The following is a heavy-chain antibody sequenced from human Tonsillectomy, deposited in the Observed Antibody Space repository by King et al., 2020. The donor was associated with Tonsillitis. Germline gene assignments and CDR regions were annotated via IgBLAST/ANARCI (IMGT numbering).Heavy chain of an antibody. D-gene: IGHD3-22*01. CDR3: AREQAPGDSNGYLNY. J-gene: IGHJ4*02. Sequence: VQLVESGGGVVQPGRSLRLSCAASGFSFSSYAMHWVRQAPGKGLEWVAVISYDGSNKYYADSVQGRFTISRDNSKNTLYLQMNSLRPEDRAVYYCAREQAPGDSNGYLNYWGQGTLVTVSS. V-gene: IGHV3-30-3*01. CDR2: ISYDGSNK. CDR1: GFSFSSYA.